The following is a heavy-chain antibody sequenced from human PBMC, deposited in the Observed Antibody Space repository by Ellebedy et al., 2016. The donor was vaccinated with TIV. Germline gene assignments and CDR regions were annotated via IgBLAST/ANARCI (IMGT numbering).Heavy chain of an antibody. D-gene: IGHD3-10*01. CDR1: GYTFTSYY. CDR3: ARDPRKFSGSHPNSDY. V-gene: IGHV1-46*01. CDR2: INPSGGST. Sequence: ASVKVSCKASGYTFTSYYMHWVRQAPGQGLEWMGIINPSGGSTSYAQKFQGRVTMTRDTSTSTVYMELSSLRSEDTAVYYCARDPRKFSGSHPNSDYWGQGTLVTVSS. J-gene: IGHJ4*02.